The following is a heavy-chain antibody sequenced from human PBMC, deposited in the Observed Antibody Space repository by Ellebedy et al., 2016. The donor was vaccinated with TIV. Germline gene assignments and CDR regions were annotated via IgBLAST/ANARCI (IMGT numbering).Heavy chain of an antibody. Sequence: SETLSLXXTVSGVSISGYSWSWIRQPPGLPLEWIGYISYTGGANYNPSLKSRVTMSLETSKNQFSLTLRSVTAADTAIYYCARSILSTLTSGWYRPMDVWGQGTTVIVSS. V-gene: IGHV4-59*01. J-gene: IGHJ6*02. CDR2: ISYTGGA. D-gene: IGHD6-19*01. CDR3: ARSILSTLTSGWYRPMDV. CDR1: GVSISGYS.